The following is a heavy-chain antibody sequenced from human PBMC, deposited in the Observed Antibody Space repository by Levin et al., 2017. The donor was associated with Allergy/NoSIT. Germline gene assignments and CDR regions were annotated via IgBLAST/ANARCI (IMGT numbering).Heavy chain of an antibody. CDR3: ARGTTDHEEKNWFDP. D-gene: IGHD2/OR15-2a*01. CDR1: GYTFTSYY. V-gene: IGHV1-46*01. CDR2: INPGGGST. J-gene: IGHJ5*02. Sequence: ASVKVSCKASGYTFTSYYIHWVRQAPGQGLEWMGIINPGGGSTSYAQNFQGRVTMTRDTSTSTVYMELSSLTSEDTAVYYCARGTTDHEEKNWFDPWGQGTLVTVSS.